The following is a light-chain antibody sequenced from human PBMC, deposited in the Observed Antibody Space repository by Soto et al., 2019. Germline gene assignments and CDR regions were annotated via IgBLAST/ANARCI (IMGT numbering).Light chain of an antibody. J-gene: IGLJ1*01. CDR3: SSYTSSSTYV. Sequence: QSALTHPASVSGSPGQSITISCTGTSSDVGGYNYVSWYQQHPGKAPKLMIYEVSNRPSGVSNRFSGTKSGNTASLTISGLQAEVEADYYCSSYTSSSTYVFATGTKVTVL. CDR2: EVS. CDR1: SSDVGGYNY. V-gene: IGLV2-14*01.